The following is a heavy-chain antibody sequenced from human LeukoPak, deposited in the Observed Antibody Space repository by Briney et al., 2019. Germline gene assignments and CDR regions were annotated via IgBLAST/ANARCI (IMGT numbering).Heavy chain of an antibody. CDR2: IIPIFGTA. D-gene: IGHD6-19*01. CDR1: GGTFSSYA. Sequence: SVKVSCKASGGTFSSYAISWVRQAPGQGLEWMGGIIPIFGTANYAQKFQGRVTITADKSTSTAYMELSSLRSEDTAVYYCARGSLYSSGLRVIDYWGQGTLVTVSS. V-gene: IGHV1-69*06. J-gene: IGHJ4*02. CDR3: ARGSLYSSGLRVIDY.